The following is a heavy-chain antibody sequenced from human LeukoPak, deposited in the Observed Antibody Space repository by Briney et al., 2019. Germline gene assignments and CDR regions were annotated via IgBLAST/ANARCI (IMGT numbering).Heavy chain of an antibody. D-gene: IGHD1-1*01. CDR3: AGVVELEIDY. J-gene: IGHJ4*02. CDR2: FHSSGST. Sequence: SETLSLTCTVCGGSVNSRYYFCSWFRQPPGKGLEWIGCFHSSGSTSSNPSLKSRVSISLGPSKNQFSLKMYSLTAADTAMYYCAGVVELEIDYWGQGTLVTVSS. CDR1: GGSVNSRYYF. V-gene: IGHV4-61*01.